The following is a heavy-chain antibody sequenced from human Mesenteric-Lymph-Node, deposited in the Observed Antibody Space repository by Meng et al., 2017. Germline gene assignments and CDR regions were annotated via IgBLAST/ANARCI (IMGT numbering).Heavy chain of an antibody. V-gene: IGHV3-23*01. CDR1: GFTFSSSA. CDR2: ISGGGTT. J-gene: IGHJ4*02. D-gene: IGHD6-19*01. CDR3: ARSLSSGWYYFDY. Sequence: LSLTCAASGFTFSSSAMTWVRQAPGKGLEWVSTISGGGTTYYAASVKGRFTISRDISKNTLSLQMNSLRAEDTAVYYCARSLSSGWYYFDYWGQGTLVTVSS.